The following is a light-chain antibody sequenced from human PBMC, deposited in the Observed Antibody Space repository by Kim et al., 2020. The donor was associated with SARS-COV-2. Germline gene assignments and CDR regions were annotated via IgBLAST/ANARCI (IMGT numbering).Light chain of an antibody. CDR1: QSVTT. CDR3: QQYGSSPYT. V-gene: IGKV3-20*01. CDR2: GTS. J-gene: IGKJ2*01. Sequence: EIVLTQSPGTLSLSPGERATLSCVASQSVTTLAWYQQKPGQAPRLLIYGTSNRATDTPDRFSGSGSGTDFTLTTSRLEPEDFVVYYCQQYGSSPYTFGQGTKLEI.